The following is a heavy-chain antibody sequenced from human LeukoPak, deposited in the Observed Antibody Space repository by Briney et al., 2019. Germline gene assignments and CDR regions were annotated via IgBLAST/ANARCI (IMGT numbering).Heavy chain of an antibody. CDR3: ARDLGVVPAATYYFDY. V-gene: IGHV1-2*02. CDR2: INPNSGGT. J-gene: IGHJ4*02. Sequence: ASVKVSCKASGGTFSSYAISWVRQAPGQGLEWMGWINPNSGGTNYAQKFQGRVTMTRDTSISTAYMELSRLRSDDTAVYYCARDLGVVPAATYYFDYWGQGTLVTVSS. CDR1: GGTFSSYA. D-gene: IGHD2-2*01.